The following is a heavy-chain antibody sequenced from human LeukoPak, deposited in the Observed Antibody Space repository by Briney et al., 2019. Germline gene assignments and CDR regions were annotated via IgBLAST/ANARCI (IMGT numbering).Heavy chain of an antibody. Sequence: GGSLRLSCAASGFTFSSYEMNWVRRAPGKGLEWVSYITSSGNTMYYADSVKGRFTISRDNTKNSLHLQMNSLRAEDTAVYYCARYGYFGSGSYPDYWGQGTLVTVSS. CDR3: ARYGYFGSGSYPDY. J-gene: IGHJ4*02. D-gene: IGHD3-10*01. CDR2: ITSSGNTM. CDR1: GFTFSSYE. V-gene: IGHV3-48*03.